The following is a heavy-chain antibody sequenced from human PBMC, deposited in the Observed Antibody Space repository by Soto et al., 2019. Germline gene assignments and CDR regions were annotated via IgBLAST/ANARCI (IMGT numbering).Heavy chain of an antibody. CDR1: GYTFTSYG. J-gene: IGHJ6*02. Sequence: RASVKVSCKASGYTFTSYGISWVRQAPGQGLEWMGWISAYNGNTNYAQKLQGRVTMTTDTSTSTAYMELRSLRSDDTAVYYCARDEPNHYGSGSYYKDYYYYYGMDVWGQGTTVTVSS. V-gene: IGHV1-18*04. CDR2: ISAYNGNT. CDR3: ARDEPNHYGSGSYYKDYYYYYGMDV. D-gene: IGHD3-10*01.